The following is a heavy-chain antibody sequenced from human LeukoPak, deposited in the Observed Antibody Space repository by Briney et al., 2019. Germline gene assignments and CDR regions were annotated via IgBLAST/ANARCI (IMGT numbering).Heavy chain of an antibody. D-gene: IGHD3-16*01. CDR3: ARDRLLMSTLGWFDP. V-gene: IGHV7-4-1*02. Sequence: ASLKVSCKASGYTFTSYAMNWVRQAPGQGLEWMGWINNNTGNPTNAQGFTGRFVFFLDTSVSTAYLQISRLKAEDTAVYYCARDRLLMSTLGWFDPWGQGTLVTVSS. J-gene: IGHJ5*02. CDR2: INNNTGNP. CDR1: GYTFTSYA.